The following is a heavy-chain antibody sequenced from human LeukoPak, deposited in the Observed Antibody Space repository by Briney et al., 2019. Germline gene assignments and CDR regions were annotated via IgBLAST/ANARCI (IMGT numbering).Heavy chain of an antibody. V-gene: IGHV1-2*02. CDR1: GYRFTSLY. CDR3: AREPPAYCGFDCYVLGY. D-gene: IGHD2-21*02. J-gene: IGHJ4*02. CDR2: INPNSGDT. Sequence: GASVTVSFKASGYRFTSLYVHWVRQAPGQGPEWMGWINPNSGDTQYAQKFEGRVTMTGDTSITTAYMELSGLTSDDTAVYYCAREPPAYCGFDCYVLGYWGQGTLVTVSS.